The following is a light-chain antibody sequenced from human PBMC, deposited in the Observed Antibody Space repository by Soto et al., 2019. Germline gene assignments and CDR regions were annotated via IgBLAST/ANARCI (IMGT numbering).Light chain of an antibody. Sequence: EIVLTQSPGTLSLSPGERVTLSCWASQSVSSSLAWYQQRPGQAPRLLIYDTSTRAAGIAARFSGSGSGTEFTLTISSLQSEDSAVYYCQQYVHWPPGAFGQGTRLEIK. V-gene: IGKV3-15*01. CDR2: DTS. J-gene: IGKJ5*01. CDR1: QSVSSS. CDR3: QQYVHWPPGA.